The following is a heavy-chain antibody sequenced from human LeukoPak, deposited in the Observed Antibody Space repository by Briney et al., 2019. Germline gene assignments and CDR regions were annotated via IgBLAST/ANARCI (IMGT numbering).Heavy chain of an antibody. D-gene: IGHD6-19*01. V-gene: IGHV1-69*04. Sequence: GSSVKVSCKASGGTFSSYAISWVRQAPGQGLEWMGRIIPILGIANYAQKFQGRVTITADKSTSTAYMELSSLRSEDTAVYYCARDVEGSGWLVAFDIWGQGTMVTVSS. CDR1: GGTFSSYA. J-gene: IGHJ3*02. CDR3: ARDVEGSGWLVAFDI. CDR2: IIPILGIA.